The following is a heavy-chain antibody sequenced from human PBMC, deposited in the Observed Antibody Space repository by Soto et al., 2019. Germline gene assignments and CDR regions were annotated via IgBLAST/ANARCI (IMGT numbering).Heavy chain of an antibody. CDR1: RGTFTSYD. D-gene: IGHD2-2*01. V-gene: IGHV1-8*01. CDR2: MNPNSGNT. CDR3: ARGGGYCSSTSCRYYYYYYGMDV. J-gene: IGHJ6*02. Sequence: ASAKVSCKASRGTFTSYDINWVRQATGQGLEWMGWMNPNSGNTGYAQKFQGRVTMTRNTSISTAYMELSSLRSEDTAVYYCARGGGYCSSTSCRYYYYYYGMDVWGQGTTVTVSS.